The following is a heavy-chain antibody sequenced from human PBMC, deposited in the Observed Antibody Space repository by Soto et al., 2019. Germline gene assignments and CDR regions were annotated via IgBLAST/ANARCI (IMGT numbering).Heavy chain of an antibody. J-gene: IGHJ3*02. CDR1: GYSFTSQY. Sequence: QVQLVQSGAEVKKPGASVKISCEASGYSFTSQYVHWVRQAPGQGLEWMGIINPNGGSTTYAQKCQGRAPLTRDKPPSKVYMELGSLTSGDTAVYYCAREQGLRPGGGGTEPLDIWGQGTMVTVAS. CDR3: AREQGLRPGGGGTEPLDI. CDR2: INPNGGST. V-gene: IGHV1-46*03. D-gene: IGHD6-25*01.